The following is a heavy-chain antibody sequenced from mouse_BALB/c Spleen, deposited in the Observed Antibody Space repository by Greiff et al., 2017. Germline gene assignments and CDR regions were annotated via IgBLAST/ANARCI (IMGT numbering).Heavy chain of an antibody. CDR2: IYPSDSYT. CDR1: GYTFTSYW. CDR3: TRWYYYGSSLYAMDY. D-gene: IGHD1-1*01. J-gene: IGHJ4*01. Sequence: VQLQQPGAELVRPGASVKLSCKASGYTFTSYWINWVKQRPGQGLEWIGNIYPSDSYTNYNQKFKDKATVTVDKSSSTAYMQLSSPTSEDSAVYYCTRWYYYGSSLYAMDYWGQGNSVTVSP. V-gene: IGHV1-69*02.